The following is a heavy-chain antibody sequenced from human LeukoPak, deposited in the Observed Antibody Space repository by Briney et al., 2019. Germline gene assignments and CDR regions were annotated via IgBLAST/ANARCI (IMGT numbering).Heavy chain of an antibody. CDR1: GYSISSGYY. CDR3: AGQDLREGQGY. D-gene: IGHD3-16*01. V-gene: IGHV4-38-2*01. CDR2: IYHSGST. J-gene: IGHJ4*02. Sequence: PSETLSLTCAVSGYSISSGYYWGWIRQPPGKGLEWIGSIYHSGSTYSNPSLKSRVTISVDTSKNQFSLKLSSVTAADTAVYYCAGQDLREGQGYWGQGTLVTVSS.